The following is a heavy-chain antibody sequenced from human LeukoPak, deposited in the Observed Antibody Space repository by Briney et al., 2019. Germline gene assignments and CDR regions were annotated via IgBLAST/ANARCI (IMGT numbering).Heavy chain of an antibody. CDR2: VGGNGDSK. CDR3: AKAIVVVPAAISLGYVMDV. D-gene: IGHD2-2*01. CDR1: GFTFSTYA. V-gene: IGHV3-23*01. Sequence: GGSLRLSCAASGFTFSTYAITWVRQAPGKGLEWVSVVGGNGDSKYYADSVKGRFTISRDISKNTLYLQMNSLRAEDTAVYYCAKAIVVVPAAISLGYVMDVWGQGTTVTVSS. J-gene: IGHJ6*02.